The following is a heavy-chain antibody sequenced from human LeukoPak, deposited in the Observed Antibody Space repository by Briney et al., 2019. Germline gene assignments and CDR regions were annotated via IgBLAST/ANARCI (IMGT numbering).Heavy chain of an antibody. CDR2: ISYDGSNK. CDR1: GFTFSSYG. V-gene: IGHV3-30*03. D-gene: IGHD2-21*01. Sequence: GRSLRLSCAASGFTFSSYGMHWVRQAPGKGLEWVAVISYDGSNKYYADSVKGRFTISRDNAKNSLYLLMNSLRAEDTAVYYCGRVRYHGGEGGYWGQGTPVTVSS. J-gene: IGHJ4*02. CDR3: GRVRYHGGEGGY.